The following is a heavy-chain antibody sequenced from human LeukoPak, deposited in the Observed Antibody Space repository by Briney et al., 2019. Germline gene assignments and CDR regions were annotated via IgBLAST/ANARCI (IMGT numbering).Heavy chain of an antibody. J-gene: IGHJ5*02. CDR3: ARGLITMIVVASNWFDP. CDR2: INPSGGST. Sequence: GASVKVSCKASGYTFTSYDINWVRQATGQGLEWMGIINPSGGSTSYAQKFQGRVTMTRDMSTSTVYMELSSLRSEDTAVYYCARGLITMIVVASNWFDPWGQGTLVTVSS. CDR1: GYTFTSYD. D-gene: IGHD3-22*01. V-gene: IGHV1-46*01.